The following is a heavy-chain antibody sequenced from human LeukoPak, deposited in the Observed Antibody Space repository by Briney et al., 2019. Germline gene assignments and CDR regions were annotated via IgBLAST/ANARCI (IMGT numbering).Heavy chain of an antibody. D-gene: IGHD3-3*01. CDR3: ARDRIFGGFDP. V-gene: IGHV4-61*02. J-gene: IGHJ5*02. CDR2: IYTSGST. Sequence: SQTLSLTCTDSGDSISSGSYYWSWIRQPAGKGLEWIGRIYTSGSTNYNPSLKSRVTISVDTSKNQFSLKLSSVTAADTAVYYCARDRIFGGFDPWGQGTPVTVSS. CDR1: GDSISSGSYY.